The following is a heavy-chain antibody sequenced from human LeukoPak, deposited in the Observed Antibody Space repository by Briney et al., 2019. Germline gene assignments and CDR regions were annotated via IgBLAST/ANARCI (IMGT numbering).Heavy chain of an antibody. V-gene: IGHV4-39*01. CDR3: ARAHHGGNWFDP. CDR1: GGSISGSAYY. CDR2: IYYTGSMYYNPSSGTT. Sequence: SETLSLTCTVSGGSISGSAYYWGWIRQPPGKGLEWIGSIYYTGSMYYNPSSGTTYYNPSLKSRVTISLDTSKNQFSLKVTSVTAADTAVYYCARAHHGGNWFDPWGQGTLVTVSS. J-gene: IGHJ5*02.